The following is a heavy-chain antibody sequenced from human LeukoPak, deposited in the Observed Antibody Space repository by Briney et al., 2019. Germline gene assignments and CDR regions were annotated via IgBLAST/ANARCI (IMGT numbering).Heavy chain of an antibody. V-gene: IGHV4-59*08. CDR3: ARFPRLLLTQEGAFDI. D-gene: IGHD3-22*01. CDR1: GGSISSYY. CDR2: IYYSGST. J-gene: IGHJ3*02. Sequence: SETLSLTCTVSGGSISSYYWSWIRQPPGKGLEWIGYIYYSGSTNYNPSLKSRVTISVDTSKNQFSLKLSSVTAADTAVYYCARFPRLLLTQEGAFDIWGQGTMVTVSS.